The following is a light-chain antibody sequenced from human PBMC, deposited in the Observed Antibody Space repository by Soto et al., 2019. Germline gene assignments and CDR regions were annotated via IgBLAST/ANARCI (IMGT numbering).Light chain of an antibody. CDR1: SGHNNYA. CDR2: VNNDGSH. CDR3: QTWGAGFRL. J-gene: IGLJ3*02. V-gene: IGLV4-69*01. Sequence: QLVLTQSPSASASLGASVKLTCTLSSGHNNYAIAWHQQQPQKGPRFLMKVNNDGSHSKGDGIPDRFSGSSSGAERYLIISSLQSEDEADYYFQTWGAGFRLFGGGTKLTVL.